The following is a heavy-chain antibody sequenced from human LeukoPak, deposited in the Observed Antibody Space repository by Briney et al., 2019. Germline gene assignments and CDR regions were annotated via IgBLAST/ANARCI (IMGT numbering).Heavy chain of an antibody. D-gene: IGHD4-23*01. CDR2: IYYSGST. CDR3: AREGWYGGNSRFDY. Sequence: SETLSLTCTVSGGSISSYYWSWIRQPPGKGLEWIGYIYYSGSTNYNPSLKSRVTISVDTSKNQFSLKLSSVTAADTAVYYCAREGWYGGNSRFDYWGQGTLVTVSS. J-gene: IGHJ4*02. V-gene: IGHV4-59*12. CDR1: GGSISSYY.